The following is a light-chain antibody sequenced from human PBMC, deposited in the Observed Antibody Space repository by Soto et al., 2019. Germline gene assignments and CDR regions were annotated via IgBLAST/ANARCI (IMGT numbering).Light chain of an antibody. CDR3: QQYKDWPLT. Sequence: EIVMTQSPATLSVSPGERATLSCRASQNLNRNLAWYQQKPGQAPRVLIYGASTRATGVTARFSGSGSGTEFTLTISSLQSEDFAVYYCQQYKDWPLTFGGGTKV. CDR2: GAS. V-gene: IGKV3-15*01. J-gene: IGKJ4*01. CDR1: QNLNRN.